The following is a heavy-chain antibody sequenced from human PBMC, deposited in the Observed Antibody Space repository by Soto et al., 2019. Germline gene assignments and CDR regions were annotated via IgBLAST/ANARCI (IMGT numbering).Heavy chain of an antibody. J-gene: IGHJ6*02. V-gene: IGHV3-30*18. CDR2: ISYDGSNK. D-gene: IGHD5-12*01. CDR3: AKEMSHDYLNYYYYGMDV. CDR1: GFTFSSYG. Sequence: QPGGSLRLSCAASGFTFSSYGMHWVRQAPGKGLEWVAVISYDGSNKYYADSVKGRFTISRDNSKNTLYLQMNSLRAEDTAVYYCAKEMSHDYLNYYYYGMDVWGQGTTVTVSS.